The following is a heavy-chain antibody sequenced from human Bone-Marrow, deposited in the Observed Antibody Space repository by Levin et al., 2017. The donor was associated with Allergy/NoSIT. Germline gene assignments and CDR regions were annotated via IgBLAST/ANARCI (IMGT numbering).Heavy chain of an antibody. D-gene: IGHD3-10*01. V-gene: IGHV3-74*01. J-gene: IGHJ6*02. Sequence: GESLKISCAVSGFTFSSYWMHWVRQAPGKGLVWVSRINSDGSTTRYTDSVKGRFTFSRDNAKNTVYLQMNSLRAEDTAVYYCARDRGRGSSLDVWGQGTTVTVSS. CDR1: GFTFSSYW. CDR2: INSDGSTT. CDR3: ARDRGRGSSLDV.